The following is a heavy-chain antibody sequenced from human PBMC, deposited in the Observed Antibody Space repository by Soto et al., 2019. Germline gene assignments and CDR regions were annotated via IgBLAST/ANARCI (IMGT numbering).Heavy chain of an antibody. D-gene: IGHD6-6*01. CDR2: IYYSGST. Sequence: PSETLSLTCTVSGGSISSYYWSWIRQPPGKGLEWIGYIYYSGSTNYNPSLKSRVTISVDTSKNKFSLKLSSVTATDTAVEYCTCPRYGSSSWRITCSAPWVQGPLVPVS. J-gene: IGHJ5*02. V-gene: IGHV4-59*01. CDR3: TCPRYGSSSWRITCSAP. CDR1: GGSISSYY.